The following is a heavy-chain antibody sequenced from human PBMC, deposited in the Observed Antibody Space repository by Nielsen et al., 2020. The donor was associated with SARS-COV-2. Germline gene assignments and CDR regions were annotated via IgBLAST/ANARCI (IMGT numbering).Heavy chain of an antibody. D-gene: IGHD2-2*01. V-gene: IGHV4-34*01. J-gene: IGHJ6*02. CDR2: INHSGST. Sequence: WIRQPPGKGLEWIGEINHSGSTNYNPSLKSRVTISVDTSKNQFSLKLSSVTAADTAVYYCARLDCSSTSCYSPYYYYGMDVWGQGTTVTVSS. CDR3: ARLDCSSTSCYSPYYYYGMDV.